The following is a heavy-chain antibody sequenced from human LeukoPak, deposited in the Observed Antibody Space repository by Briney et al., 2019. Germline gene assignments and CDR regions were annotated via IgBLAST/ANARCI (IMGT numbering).Heavy chain of an antibody. D-gene: IGHD3-3*01. V-gene: IGHV3-7*01. CDR3: ARDLYYDFWSGYYLYYYYMDV. J-gene: IGHJ6*03. Sequence: PGGSLRLSCAASGFTFNTYWMSWVRQAPGKGLEGVANIKQDGSEKYYVDSVKGRFTISRDNAKNSLYLQMNSLRAEDTAVYYCARDLYYDFWSGYYLYYYYMDVWGKGTTVTVSS. CDR2: IKQDGSEK. CDR1: GFTFNTYW.